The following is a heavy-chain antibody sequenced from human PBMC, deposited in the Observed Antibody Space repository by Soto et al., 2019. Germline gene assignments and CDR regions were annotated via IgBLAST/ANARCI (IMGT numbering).Heavy chain of an antibody. CDR2: INAGNGNT. J-gene: IGHJ5*02. Sequence: ASVKVSCKASGYTFTSYAMLWVRQAPGQRLEWMGWINAGNGNTKYSQKFQGRVTITRDTSASTAYMELSSLRSEDTAVYYWERDPGYSFANTWGQGTLVTVSS. CDR1: GYTFTSYA. D-gene: IGHD5-18*01. V-gene: IGHV1-3*01. CDR3: ERDPGYSFANT.